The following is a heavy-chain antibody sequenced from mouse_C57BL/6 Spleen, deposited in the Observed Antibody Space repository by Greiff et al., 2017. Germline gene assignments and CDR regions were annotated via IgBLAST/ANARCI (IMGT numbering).Heavy chain of an antibody. CDR3: ARAGVTGTDY. CDR1: GYTFTSYW. J-gene: IGHJ2*01. V-gene: IGHV1-61*01. CDR2: IYPSDSET. Sequence: VQLQQPGAELVRPGSSVKLSCKASGYTFTSYWMDWVKQRPGQGLAWIGNIYPSDSETHYNQKFKDKATLTVDKSSSTAYMQLSSLTSEDSAVYYCARAGVTGTDYWGQGTTLTVSS. D-gene: IGHD4-1*01.